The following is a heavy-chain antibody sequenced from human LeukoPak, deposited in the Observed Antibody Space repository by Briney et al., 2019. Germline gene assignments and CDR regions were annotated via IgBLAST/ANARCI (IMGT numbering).Heavy chain of an antibody. CDR2: ISYDGSNK. V-gene: IGHV3-30*18. J-gene: IGHJ3*01. Sequence: GGSLRLSCTASGFTFSKYAMNWVRQAPGKGLEWVAVISYDGSNKFYADSVKGRFSVSRDNSKSTLILQMNSLRVDDTAVYYCAKDRSPVVLFDAFDVWGQGTMVTVSS. D-gene: IGHD2-2*01. CDR1: GFTFSKYA. CDR3: AKDRSPVVLFDAFDV.